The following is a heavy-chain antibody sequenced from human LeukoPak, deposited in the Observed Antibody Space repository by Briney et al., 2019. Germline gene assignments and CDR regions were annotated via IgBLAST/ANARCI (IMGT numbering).Heavy chain of an antibody. CDR1: GGSISSYY. CDR3: AAGAVAGTDY. Sequence: SETLSLTCTVSGGSISSYYWSWIRQPPGKGLEWIGYVYYSGSTNYNPSLKSRVTISVDTSKNQFSLKLSSVTAADTAVYYCAAGAVAGTDYWGQGTLVTVSS. CDR2: VYYSGST. J-gene: IGHJ4*02. D-gene: IGHD6-19*01. V-gene: IGHV4-59*01.